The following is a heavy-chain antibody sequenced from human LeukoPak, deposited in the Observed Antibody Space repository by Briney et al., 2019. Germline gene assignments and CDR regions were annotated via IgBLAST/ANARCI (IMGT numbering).Heavy chain of an antibody. Sequence: SETLSLTCTVAGGSISGYCWSWIRQPPGKGLEWIGYIYYSGSTNYKPSLKSRATISVATSKNQFSLKRSSVTAADTAWYSWSRMIRVVYQIDAFAIWGQETMATVPS. J-gene: IGHJ3*02. V-gene: IGHV4-59*01. CDR1: GGSISGYC. CDR3: SRMIRVVYQIDAFAI. CDR2: IYYSGST. D-gene: IGHD3-22*01.